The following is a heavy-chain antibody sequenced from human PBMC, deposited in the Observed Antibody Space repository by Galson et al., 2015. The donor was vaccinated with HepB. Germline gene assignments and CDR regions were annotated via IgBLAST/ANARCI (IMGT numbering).Heavy chain of an antibody. CDR2: IYTSGST. CDR1: GGSISSGSYY. J-gene: IGHJ2*01. CDR3: ARDGRGYYDSSGYFVSYFDL. D-gene: IGHD3-22*01. V-gene: IGHV4-61*02. Sequence: TLSLTCTVSGGSISSGSYYWSWIRQPAGKGLEWIGRIYTSGSTNYNPSLKSRVTISVDTSKNQFSLKLSSVTAADTAVYYCARDGRGYYDSSGYFVSYFDLWGRGTLVTVSS.